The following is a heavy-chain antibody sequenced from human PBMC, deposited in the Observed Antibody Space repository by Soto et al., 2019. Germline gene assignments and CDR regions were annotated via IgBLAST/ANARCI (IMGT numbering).Heavy chain of an antibody. Sequence: TGGSLRLSCVVSGLTLSNVWMNWVRQAPEKGLEWVGRIKSKTAVGTTDYAAPVKGRFTISRDDSENTMFLHMNSLKTEDTAVYYCSYGANQYFDYWGQGAPVTVSS. V-gene: IGHV3-15*07. CDR2: IKSKTAVGTT. D-gene: IGHD4-17*01. CDR3: SYGANQYFDY. J-gene: IGHJ4*02. CDR1: GLTLSNVW.